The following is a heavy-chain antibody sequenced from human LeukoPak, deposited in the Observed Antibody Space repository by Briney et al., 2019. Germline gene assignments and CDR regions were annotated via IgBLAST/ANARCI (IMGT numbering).Heavy chain of an antibody. CDR1: GFTFRSYE. J-gene: IGHJ4*02. Sequence: GGSLRLSCAASGFTFRSYEMNWVRQAPGKWLEWVSYVGGSGSSIFYADSVKGRFTISRDNAKHSLSLQMNSLRAEDTAVYYCVRGGGQGDYGERYYFDYWGQGTLVTVSS. CDR2: VGGSGSSI. CDR3: VRGGGQGDYGERYYFDY. D-gene: IGHD4-17*01. V-gene: IGHV3-48*03.